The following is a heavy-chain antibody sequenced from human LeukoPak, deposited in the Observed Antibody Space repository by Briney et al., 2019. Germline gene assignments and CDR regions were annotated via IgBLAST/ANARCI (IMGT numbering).Heavy chain of an antibody. Sequence: AGSLRLSCAASGFTFSSYAMHWVRQAPGKGLEWVAVISYDGSNKYYADSVKGRFTISRDNSKNTLYLQMNSLRAEDTAVYYCARGLYNWNDGYYFDYWGQGTLVSVSS. J-gene: IGHJ4*02. D-gene: IGHD1-1*01. CDR2: ISYDGSNK. CDR3: ARGLYNWNDGYYFDY. CDR1: GFTFSSYA. V-gene: IGHV3-30*04.